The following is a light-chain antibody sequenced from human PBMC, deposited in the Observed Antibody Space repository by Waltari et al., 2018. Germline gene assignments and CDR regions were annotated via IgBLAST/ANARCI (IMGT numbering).Light chain of an antibody. CDR3: QQRSHFYT. CDR1: QSAGSS. CDR2: NAS. J-gene: IGKJ3*01. V-gene: IGKV3-11*01. Sequence: EIILTQSPVTLSSAPGERATLSCRASQSAGSSLCWYQHKPGQPPRLLNFNASKRATGISDRFSGTGSGTDFTLTISSLEPEDFAVYYCQQRSHFYTFGPGTRVDVK.